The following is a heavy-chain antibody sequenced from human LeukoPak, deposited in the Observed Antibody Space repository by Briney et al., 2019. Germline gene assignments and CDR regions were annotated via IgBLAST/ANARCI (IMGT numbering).Heavy chain of an antibody. Sequence: GGSLRLSCAASGFTFSSYEMNWVRQAPGKGLEWVSYISSSGSTIYYADSVKGRFTISRDNAKNSLYLQMNSLRAEDTAVYYCARDSVWFGELTHFDYWGQGTLVTVSS. D-gene: IGHD3-10*01. V-gene: IGHV3-48*03. CDR2: ISSSGSTI. CDR1: GFTFSSYE. J-gene: IGHJ4*02. CDR3: ARDSVWFGELTHFDY.